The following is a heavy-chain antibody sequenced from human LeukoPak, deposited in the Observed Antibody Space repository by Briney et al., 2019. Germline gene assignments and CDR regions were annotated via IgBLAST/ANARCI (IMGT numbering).Heavy chain of an antibody. CDR3: ARIFDV. V-gene: IGHV4-61*08. J-gene: IGHJ4*02. CDR2: IFYNGKT. Sequence: LETLSLTCTLSGASFRSGGQYWGWIRRTPGKGLEWIGDIFYNGKTNYNPSLKSRVTISLDTSRSQFSLRLSSVTASDTGVYYCARIFDVWSRGTLVTVSS. CDR1: GASFRSGGQY.